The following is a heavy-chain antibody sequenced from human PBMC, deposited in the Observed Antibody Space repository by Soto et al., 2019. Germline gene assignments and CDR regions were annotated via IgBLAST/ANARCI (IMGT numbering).Heavy chain of an antibody. D-gene: IGHD4-4*01. J-gene: IGHJ5*02. CDR2: IYYSGST. CDR3: ARHNTVTPGFDP. CDR1: GGSISSYY. V-gene: IGHV4-59*08. Sequence: SETLSLTCTVSGGSISSYYWSWIRQPPGKGLEWIGYIYYSGSTNYNPSLKSRVTISVNTSKNQFSLKLSSVTAADPAVYYCARHNTVTPGFDPWGQGTLVTVSS.